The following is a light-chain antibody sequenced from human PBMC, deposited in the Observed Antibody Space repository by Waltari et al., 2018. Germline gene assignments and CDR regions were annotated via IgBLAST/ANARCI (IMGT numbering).Light chain of an antibody. Sequence: EIMMTKSQATLSVSPGERATLSCRVSQSVSRKLAWYQQKPGQAPRLLIYDTSSRATDIPARFSGSGSGTEFTLTISSLQSEDFAVYYCQQYSNWPPWTFSQGTKVEI. CDR3: QQYSNWPPWT. J-gene: IGKJ1*01. CDR2: DTS. CDR1: QSVSRK. V-gene: IGKV3-15*01.